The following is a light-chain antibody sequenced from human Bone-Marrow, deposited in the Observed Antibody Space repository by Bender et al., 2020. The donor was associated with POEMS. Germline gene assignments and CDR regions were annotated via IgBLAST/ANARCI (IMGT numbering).Light chain of an antibody. CDR3: CSYTTTATWV. CDR2: GVN. V-gene: IGLV2-23*02. J-gene: IGLJ3*02. CDR1: SSDVGSYDL. Sequence: QSALTQPASVSGSPGQSITISCAGTSSDVGSYDLVSWYQQHPGKAPKLMISGVNKRPSGVSYRFSGSKSGNTASLTISGLQAEDEADYYCCSYTTTATWVFGGGTKLTVL.